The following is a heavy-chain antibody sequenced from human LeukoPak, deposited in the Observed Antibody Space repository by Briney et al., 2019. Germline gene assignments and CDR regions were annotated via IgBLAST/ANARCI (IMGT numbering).Heavy chain of an antibody. D-gene: IGHD3-9*01. Sequence: PGGSLRLSCAASGFAFRSYGMTWVRQAPGKGLEWVSAISDDASKTYYADSVRGRFAISRDNSGNTLYLQMNSLRAEDTAVYYCAKDEVDASWGQGTLVTVSS. CDR3: AKDEVDAS. J-gene: IGHJ1*01. CDR2: ISDDASKT. CDR1: GFAFRSYG. V-gene: IGHV3-23*01.